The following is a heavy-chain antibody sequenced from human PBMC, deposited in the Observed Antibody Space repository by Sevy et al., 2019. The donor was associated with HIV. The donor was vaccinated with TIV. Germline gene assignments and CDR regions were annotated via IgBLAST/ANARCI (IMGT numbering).Heavy chain of an antibody. CDR2: ISYDGSDK. J-gene: IGHJ4*02. CDR3: ARDRYAGPNMSYLDY. Sequence: GGSLSLSCAASGFTFSSYTMHWVRQAPGKGLEWVVLISYDGSDKYYGDSVKGRFTISRDNSKNTLYLQMNSLTPGDTAVYYCARDRYAGPNMSYLDYWAQGTLVTVSS. V-gene: IGHV3-30*04. CDR1: GFTFSSYT. D-gene: IGHD2-21*01.